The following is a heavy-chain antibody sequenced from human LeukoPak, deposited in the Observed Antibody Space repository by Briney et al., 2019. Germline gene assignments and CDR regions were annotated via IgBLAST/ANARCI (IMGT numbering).Heavy chain of an antibody. CDR1: GGTFISYA. Sequence: GASVKVSCKASGGTFISYAISWVRQAPGQGLEWMGGIIPIFGTANHAQKFQGRVTITADESTSTAYMGLSSLRSEDTAVYYCARGGSYYFYYFDYWGQGTLVTVSS. D-gene: IGHD1-26*01. V-gene: IGHV1-69*13. CDR3: ARGGSYYFYYFDY. CDR2: IIPIFGTA. J-gene: IGHJ4*02.